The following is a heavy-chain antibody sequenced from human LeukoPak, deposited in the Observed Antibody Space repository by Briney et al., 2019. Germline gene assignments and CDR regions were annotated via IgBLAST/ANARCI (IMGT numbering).Heavy chain of an antibody. J-gene: IGHJ6*02. D-gene: IGHD3-16*01. CDR1: GGSISSYY. CDR3: ARDSYQEDGMDV. V-gene: IGHV4-59*01. CDR2: IYYSGST. Sequence: SETLSLTCTVSGGSISSYYWSWIRQPPGKGLEWIGYIYYSGSTNYNPSLKSRVTISVDTSKNQFSLKLSSVTAADTAVYYCARDSYQEDGMDVWGQGTTVIVSS.